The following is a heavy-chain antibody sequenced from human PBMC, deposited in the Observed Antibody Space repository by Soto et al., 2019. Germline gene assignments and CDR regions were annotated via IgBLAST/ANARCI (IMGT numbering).Heavy chain of an antibody. Sequence: SETLSLTCAVYGGSFSGYYWSWIRQPPGKGLEWIGEINHSGSTNYNPSLKSRVTISVDTSKNQFSLKLSSVTAADTAVYYCASTAMAIFDYWGQGTLVTVSS. J-gene: IGHJ4*02. CDR2: INHSGST. D-gene: IGHD5-18*01. CDR1: GGSFSGYY. CDR3: ASTAMAIFDY. V-gene: IGHV4-34*01.